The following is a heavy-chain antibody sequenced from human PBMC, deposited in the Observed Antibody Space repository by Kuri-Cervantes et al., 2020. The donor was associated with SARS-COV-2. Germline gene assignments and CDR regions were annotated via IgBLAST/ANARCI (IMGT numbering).Heavy chain of an antibody. Sequence: GGSLRLSCAASGFTFSSYAMSWVRQAPGKGLEWVGFIRSNAYGGTTEYAASVKGRFTISRDDSKSIAYLQMNSLKTEDTAVYYCTRDDFWSGYYSYWGQGTLVTVSS. J-gene: IGHJ4*02. CDR1: GFTFSSYA. D-gene: IGHD3-3*01. CDR2: IRSNAYGGTT. CDR3: TRDDFWSGYYSY. V-gene: IGHV3-49*04.